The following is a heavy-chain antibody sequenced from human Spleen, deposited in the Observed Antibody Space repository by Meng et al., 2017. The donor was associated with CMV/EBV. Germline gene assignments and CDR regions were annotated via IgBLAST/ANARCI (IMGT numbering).Heavy chain of an antibody. CDR1: GYTFTGYY. CDR3: ARLHIAAAPLVDY. J-gene: IGHJ4*02. CDR2: INPNSGGT. D-gene: IGHD6-13*01. V-gene: IGHV1-2*02. Sequence: ASVKVSCKASGYTFTGYYMHWVRQAPGQGLEWMGWINPNSGGTNYAQKFQGRVTMTRDTSISTAYMELSRLRSDDTAVYYCARLHIAAAPLVDYWGQGTLVTVSS.